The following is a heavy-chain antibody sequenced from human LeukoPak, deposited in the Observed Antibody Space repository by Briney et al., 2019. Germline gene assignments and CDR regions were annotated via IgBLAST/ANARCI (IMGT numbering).Heavy chain of an antibody. CDR1: GGSISSYY. V-gene: IGHV4-4*07. CDR3: AREGGRSNYDFWSGYYSGGHDAFDI. Sequence: KPSETLSLTCTVSGGSISSYYWSWIRQPAGKGLEWIGRIYTSGSTNYNPSLKSRVTMSVDTSKNQFSLKLSSVTAADTAVYYCAREGGRSNYDFWSGYYSGGHDAFDIWGQGTMVTVSS. J-gene: IGHJ3*02. D-gene: IGHD3-3*01. CDR2: IYTSGST.